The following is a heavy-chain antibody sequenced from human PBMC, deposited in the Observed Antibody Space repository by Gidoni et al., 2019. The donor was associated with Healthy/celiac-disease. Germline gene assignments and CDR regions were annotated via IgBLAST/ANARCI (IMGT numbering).Heavy chain of an antibody. V-gene: IGHV3-9*01. J-gene: IGHJ3*02. CDR3: AKEALFEGGAFDI. CDR1: GFTFDDYA. D-gene: IGHD2-21*01. Sequence: EVQLVESGGGLVQPGRSLRLSCAASGFTFDDYALHVVRQAPGKGLGWVSGISWNSGSIGYADSVKGRFTISRDNAKNSLYLQMNRLRAEDTALYYCAKEALFEGGAFDIWGQGTMVTVSS. CDR2: ISWNSGSI.